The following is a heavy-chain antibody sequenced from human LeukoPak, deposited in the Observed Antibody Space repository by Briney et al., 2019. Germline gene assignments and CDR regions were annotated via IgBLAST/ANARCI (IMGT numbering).Heavy chain of an antibody. V-gene: IGHV1-46*01. CDR3: ATSNRDGYNLDY. J-gene: IGHJ4*02. CDR1: GYTFTSYY. Sequence: ASVKVSCKASGYTFTSYYMHWVRQAPGQGLEWMGIINPGGGSTSYAQKFQGRVTMTRDTSTSTVYMELSSLRSEDTAVYYCATSNRDGYNLDYWGQGTLVTVSS. D-gene: IGHD5-24*01. CDR2: INPGGGST.